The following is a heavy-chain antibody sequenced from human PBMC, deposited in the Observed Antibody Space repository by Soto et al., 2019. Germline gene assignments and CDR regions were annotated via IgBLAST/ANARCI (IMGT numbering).Heavy chain of an antibody. J-gene: IGHJ4*02. D-gene: IGHD3-22*01. CDR1: GFTFSSHS. CDR2: VSSSSSTI. Sequence: PGGSLRLSCAASGFTFSSHSMNWVRQAPGKGLEWVSYVSSSSSTIYYADSVKGRFTISRDNAKNSLYLQMNSLRDEDTAVYYCASSEIHNYSDSSGAPGYWGQGTLVTVSS. CDR3: ASSEIHNYSDSSGAPGY. V-gene: IGHV3-48*02.